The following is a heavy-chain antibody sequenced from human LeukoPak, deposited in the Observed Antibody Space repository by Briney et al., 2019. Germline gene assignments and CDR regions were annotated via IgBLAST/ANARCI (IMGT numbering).Heavy chain of an antibody. D-gene: IGHD4-17*01. V-gene: IGHV4-30-4*01. CDR2: IYYSGST. CDR3: ARDRHYGDYDYYYYGMDV. J-gene: IGHJ6*02. CDR1: GGSISSGDYY. Sequence: SQTLSLTCTVSGGSISSGDYYWSWIRQPPGKGLEWIGYIYYSGSTYYNPSLKGRVTISVDTSKNQFSLKLSSVTAADTAVYYCARDRHYGDYDYYYYGMDVWGQGTTVTVSS.